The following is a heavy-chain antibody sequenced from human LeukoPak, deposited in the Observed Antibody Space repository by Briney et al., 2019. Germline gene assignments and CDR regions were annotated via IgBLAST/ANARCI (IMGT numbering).Heavy chain of an antibody. CDR1: GFTFSSYS. CDR2: ISSSSSYI. D-gene: IGHD5-18*01. Sequence: PGGSLRLSCAASGFTFSSYSMNWVRQAPGKGLEWVSSISSSSSYIYYADSVKGRFTISRDNAKNSLYLQMNSLRAEDTAVYYCATDTAMVTRDAFDIWGQGTMVTVSS. CDR3: ATDTAMVTRDAFDI. V-gene: IGHV3-21*01. J-gene: IGHJ3*02.